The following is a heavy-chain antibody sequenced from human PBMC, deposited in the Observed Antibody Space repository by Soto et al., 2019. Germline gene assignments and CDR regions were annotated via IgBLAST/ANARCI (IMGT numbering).Heavy chain of an antibody. D-gene: IGHD3-16*01. J-gene: IGHJ4*02. Sequence: GGSLRLSCSASGFTFSRYAMHWVRQAPGKGLEYVSAISSNGGSTYYADSVKGRFTISRDNSKNTLYLQMSSLRAEDTAVYYCENGGFRFPFDYWGQGALVTVSS. CDR3: ENGGFRFPFDY. CDR2: ISSNGGST. V-gene: IGHV3-64D*06. CDR1: GFTFSRYA.